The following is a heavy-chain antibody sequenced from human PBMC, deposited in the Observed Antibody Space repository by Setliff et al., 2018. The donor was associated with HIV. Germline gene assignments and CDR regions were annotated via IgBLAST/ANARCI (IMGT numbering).Heavy chain of an antibody. J-gene: IGHJ3*01. D-gene: IGHD2-15*01. CDR1: GFTFTTSA. Sequence: AASVKVSCKASGFTFTTSAMQWVRQARGQRLEWIGWIVVGSGNINYAQNFQERVTITRDMSTSTAYMELSSLRSEDTALYYCAAGYCCGGSCYPDAFDFWGQGTMVTVSS. V-gene: IGHV1-58*02. CDR3: AAGYCCGGSCYPDAFDF. CDR2: IVVGSGNI.